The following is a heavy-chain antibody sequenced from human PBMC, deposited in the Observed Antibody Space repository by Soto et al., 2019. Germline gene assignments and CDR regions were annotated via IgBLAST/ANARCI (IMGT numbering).Heavy chain of an antibody. Sequence: VKVSCKASGYTFTSYGISWVRQAPGQGLEWMGWISAYNGNTNYAQKLQGRVTMTTDTSTSTAYMELRSLRSDDTAVYYCARDPSRFLEWLSGFDFWGQGTLVTVSS. CDR2: ISAYNGNT. J-gene: IGHJ4*02. D-gene: IGHD3-3*01. CDR3: ARDPSRFLEWLSGFDF. CDR1: GYTFTSYG. V-gene: IGHV1-18*01.